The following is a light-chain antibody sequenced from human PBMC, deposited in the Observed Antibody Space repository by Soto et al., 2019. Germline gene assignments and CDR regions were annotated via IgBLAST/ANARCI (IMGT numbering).Light chain of an antibody. J-gene: IGKJ1*01. CDR1: QSVSNN. Sequence: DIVLTQSPGTLYLSPGERATLSCRASQSVSNNYLAWYQQKPGQAPRLLIYGASNRATGIPDRFSGSGSGTEFTLTINSLQSEDFAVYYCQQYNNWPRTFGQGTKVDI. CDR2: GAS. CDR3: QQYNNWPRT. V-gene: IGKV3D-15*01.